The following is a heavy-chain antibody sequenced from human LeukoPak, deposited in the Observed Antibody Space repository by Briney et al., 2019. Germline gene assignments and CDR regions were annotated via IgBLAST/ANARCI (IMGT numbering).Heavy chain of an antibody. D-gene: IGHD2-2*01. J-gene: IGHJ4*02. CDR2: IYTSGST. Sequence: SETLSLTCIVSGGSISSYYWRWIRQPAGKGLEWIGRIYTSGSTNYNPSLKSRVTMSVETSKNQFSLKLSSVTAADTAVYYCARDRRGTYRSYQLLSSYFDYWGQGTLVTVSS. CDR3: ARDRRGTYRSYQLLSSYFDY. CDR1: GGSISSYY. V-gene: IGHV4-4*07.